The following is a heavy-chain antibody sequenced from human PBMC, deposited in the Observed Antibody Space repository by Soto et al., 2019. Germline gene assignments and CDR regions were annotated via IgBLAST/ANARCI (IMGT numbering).Heavy chain of an antibody. CDR2: IYYSGST. Sequence: QVQLQESGPGLVKPSQTLSLTCTVSGGSISSGGYYWSWIRQHPGKGLEWIGYIYYSGSTYYNPSLKSRVTRSVDTAKNQFSLERRSVTAADTAVYYCAISSGYADWFDPWGQGTLVTVSS. J-gene: IGHJ5*02. D-gene: IGHD3-22*01. V-gene: IGHV4-31*03. CDR3: AISSGYADWFDP. CDR1: GGSISSGGYY.